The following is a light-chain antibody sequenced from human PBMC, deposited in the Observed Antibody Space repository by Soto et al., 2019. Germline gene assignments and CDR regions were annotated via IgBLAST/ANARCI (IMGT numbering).Light chain of an antibody. CDR3: QHYKSYFFT. Sequence: DIQMTQSPSTLSASVGDRVTITCRASQSVSNRLAWYQQKPGKAPKLLIYDASSLESGVPSRFSGSGSGTEFTLTISSLQPDDFATYYCQHYKSYFFTFGPGTKVEIK. J-gene: IGKJ3*01. V-gene: IGKV1-5*01. CDR2: DAS. CDR1: QSVSNR.